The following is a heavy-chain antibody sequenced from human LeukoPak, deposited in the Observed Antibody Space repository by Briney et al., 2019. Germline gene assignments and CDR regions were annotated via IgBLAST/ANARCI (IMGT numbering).Heavy chain of an antibody. CDR1: GFTFSSYG. Sequence: GGCLRLSCAVSGFTFSSYGMHWVRPAPGKGLEWVAVISYDGSNKYYADSVKGRFSISRDNAKNSLYLQMNSLRAEDTAVYYCARGGSSGYIYNAFDIWGQGTMVTVSS. CDR3: ARGGSSGYIYNAFDI. CDR2: ISYDGSNK. D-gene: IGHD3-22*01. V-gene: IGHV3-30*03. J-gene: IGHJ3*02.